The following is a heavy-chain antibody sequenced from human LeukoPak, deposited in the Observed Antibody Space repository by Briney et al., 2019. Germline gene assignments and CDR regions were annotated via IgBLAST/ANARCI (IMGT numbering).Heavy chain of an antibody. Sequence: SETLSLTCTVSADSISSLDYYWGWIRQPPGKGLEWIAGVSHTETTYYKPSLKSRVTLSVDTSKNHFSLNLTSATAADTGSFCRARTLTWANLGSPRFFASWGQGTLVTVS. J-gene: IGHJ4*02. V-gene: IGHV4-39*02. CDR1: ADSISSLDYY. CDR3: ARTLTWANLGSPRFFAS. CDR2: VSHTETT. D-gene: IGHD7-27*01.